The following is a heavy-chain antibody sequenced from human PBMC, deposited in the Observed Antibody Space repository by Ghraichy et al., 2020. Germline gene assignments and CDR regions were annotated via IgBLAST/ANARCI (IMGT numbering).Heavy chain of an antibody. CDR1: GITFRNYV. J-gene: IGHJ3*02. CDR2: IGGSGGST. Sequence: LTCGASGITFRNYVMNWVRQAPGKGLEWVSAIGGSGGSTYYADSVKGRFTISRDNSKNTLYLQMNSLRAEDTALYYCAKGTRSDAFDIWGQGTMVTVSS. V-gene: IGHV3-23*01. CDR3: AKGTRSDAFDI. D-gene: IGHD4-17*01.